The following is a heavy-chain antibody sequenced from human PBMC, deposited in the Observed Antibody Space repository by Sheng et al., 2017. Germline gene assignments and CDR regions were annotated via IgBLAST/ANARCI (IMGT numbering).Heavy chain of an antibody. CDR1: GFTFSSFA. Sequence: EVQLLESGGGLVQPGGSLRVSCAXSGFTFSSFAMSWVRQAPGKGLEWVSSISGSGGRTNYADSVKGRFTISRDKSKNTLYLQMNSLRAEDTAVYYCAKEGGDGTNRGFCFDYWGQGTLVTVSS. V-gene: IGHV3-23*01. J-gene: IGHJ4*02. D-gene: IGHD3-16*01. CDR2: ISGSGGRT. CDR3: AKEGGDGTNRGFCFDY.